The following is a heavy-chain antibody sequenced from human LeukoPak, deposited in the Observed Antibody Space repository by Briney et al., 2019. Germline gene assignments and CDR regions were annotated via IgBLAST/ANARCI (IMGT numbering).Heavy chain of an antibody. CDR1: GGTFSSYA. CDR3: ARDLYCSGGSRYSYYYYYYMDV. Sequence: GASVKVSCKASGGTFSSYAISWVRQAPGQGLEWMGGIIPIFGTANYAQKFQGRVTITADESTSTAYMELSSLRSEDTAVYYCARDLYCSGGSRYSYYYYYYMDVWGKGTTVTVSS. V-gene: IGHV1-69*13. CDR2: IIPIFGTA. D-gene: IGHD2-15*01. J-gene: IGHJ6*03.